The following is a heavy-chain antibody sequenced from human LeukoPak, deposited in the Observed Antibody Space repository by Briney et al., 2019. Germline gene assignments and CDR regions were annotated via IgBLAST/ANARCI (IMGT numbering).Heavy chain of an antibody. D-gene: IGHD1-1*01. CDR2: LYIRGST. J-gene: IGHJ4*02. V-gene: IGHV4-61*02. CDR1: GYSITNGSYY. CDR3: ARAATGNYHFDF. Sequence: SQTLSLTCTVSGYSITNGSYYWSWIRQPAGKGLEWIGRLYIRGSTNYSPSLKSRVTISADRSKNQLSLRLRSVTAADTAVYFCARAATGNYHFDFWGQGTGVSVPS.